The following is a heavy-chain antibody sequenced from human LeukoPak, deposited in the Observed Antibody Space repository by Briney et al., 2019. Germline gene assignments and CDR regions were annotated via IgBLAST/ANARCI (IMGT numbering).Heavy chain of an antibody. J-gene: IGHJ5*02. V-gene: IGHV3-53*01. CDR2: IYSGGST. Sequence: GGSLRLSCAASGFTVSTNYMSWVRQAPGKGLEWVSIIYSGGSTSYADSVKGRFTISRDISKNTLFLQMSSLRAEDTAVYYCAKDRSATYSNWFDPWGQGTLVTVSS. CDR1: GFTVSTNY. D-gene: IGHD1-26*01. CDR3: AKDRSATYSNWFDP.